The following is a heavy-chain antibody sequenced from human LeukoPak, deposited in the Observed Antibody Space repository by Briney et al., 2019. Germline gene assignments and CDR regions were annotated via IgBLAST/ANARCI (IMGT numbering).Heavy chain of an antibody. D-gene: IGHD5-24*01. Sequence: GGSLRLSCAASGFTFSSYGMHWVRQAPGKGLEWVAVISYDGSNKYYADSVKGRFTISRDNSKNTLYLQMNSLRAEDTAVYYCARDGAEMANFDYWGQGTLVTVSS. V-gene: IGHV3-30*03. CDR3: ARDGAEMANFDY. CDR2: ISYDGSNK. CDR1: GFTFSSYG. J-gene: IGHJ4*02.